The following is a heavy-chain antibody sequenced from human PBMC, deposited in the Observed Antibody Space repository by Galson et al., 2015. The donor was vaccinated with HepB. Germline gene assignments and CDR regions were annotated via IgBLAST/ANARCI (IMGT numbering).Heavy chain of an antibody. CDR2: IKQDGSEK. Sequence: SLRLSCAASGFTFSSYWMSWVRQAPGKGLEWVANIKQDGSEKYYVDSVKGRFTISRDNAKNSLYLQMNSLRAEDTAVYYCASLYGDYISSQEFDYWGQGTLVTVSS. J-gene: IGHJ4*02. V-gene: IGHV3-7*03. D-gene: IGHD4-17*01. CDR1: GFTFSSYW. CDR3: ASLYGDYISSQEFDY.